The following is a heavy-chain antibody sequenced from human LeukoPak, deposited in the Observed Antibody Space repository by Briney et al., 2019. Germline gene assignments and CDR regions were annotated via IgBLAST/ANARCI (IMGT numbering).Heavy chain of an antibody. CDR1: GFTFTIYW. Sequence: PGGSLRLSCAASGFTFTIYWMTWVRQAPGKGLEWVANIKQDGSENYYVDSVQGRFTISRDNAKNSLYLQMNSLRAEDTAVYYCARGGGAGAGTWDYWGQGTLVTVSS. CDR3: ARGGGAGAGTWDY. J-gene: IGHJ4*02. V-gene: IGHV3-7*05. CDR2: IKQDGSEN. D-gene: IGHD6-19*01.